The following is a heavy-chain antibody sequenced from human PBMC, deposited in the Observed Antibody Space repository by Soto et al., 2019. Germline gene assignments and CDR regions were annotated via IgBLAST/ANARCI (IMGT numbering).Heavy chain of an antibody. J-gene: IGHJ4*02. CDR2: IWYDGSNK. V-gene: IGHV3-33*01. Sequence: QVQLVESGGGVVQPGRSLRLSCAASGFTFSSYGMHWVRQAPGKGLEWVAVIWYDGSNKYYADSVKGRFTISRDNSKNTLYLQMNSLRAEDTAVYYCARGIRGFLEGVQTDYWGQGTLVTVSS. CDR1: GFTFSSYG. CDR3: ARGIRGFLEGVQTDY. D-gene: IGHD3-3*01.